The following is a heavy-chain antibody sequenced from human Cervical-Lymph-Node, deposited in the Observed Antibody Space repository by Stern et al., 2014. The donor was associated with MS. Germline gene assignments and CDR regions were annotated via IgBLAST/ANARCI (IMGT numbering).Heavy chain of an antibody. J-gene: IGHJ4*02. V-gene: IGHV4-59*01. Sequence: VQLLESGPGLVKPSETLSLTCTVSGASISSSYWSLIRQPPGKGPEWIAYIYYSGITNYNPSLRSRVTISVDMAKNQFSLKVTSVTAADTAVYYCAKWGTGGYGHFDYWGQGILVTVSS. CDR1: GASISSSY. CDR2: IYYSGIT. D-gene: IGHD3-16*01. CDR3: AKWGTGGYGHFDY.